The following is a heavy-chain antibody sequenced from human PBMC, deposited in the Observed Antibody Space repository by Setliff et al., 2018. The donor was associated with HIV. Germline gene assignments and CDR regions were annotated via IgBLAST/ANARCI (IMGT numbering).Heavy chain of an antibody. V-gene: IGHV4-34*01. D-gene: IGHD2-8*01. Sequence: SETLSLTCSVSGGSISTHHWSWIRQTPGKGLERIGEIDHSGGTKYNPSLKSRVTISLDTSKNHFSLKLNSVTAADTAVYFCARPTTGVGGGAAFDIWGQGTMVTVSS. CDR2: IDHSGGT. CDR1: GGSISTHH. CDR3: ARPTTGVGGGAAFDI. J-gene: IGHJ3*02.